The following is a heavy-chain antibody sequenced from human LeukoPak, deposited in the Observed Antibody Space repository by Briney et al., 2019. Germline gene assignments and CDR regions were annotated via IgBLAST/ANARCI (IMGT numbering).Heavy chain of an antibody. CDR3: ARASVYDSAYYYYYMDV. CDR1: GGSFSSYA. CDR2: FIPIFGTA. V-gene: IGHV1-69*05. Sequence: ASVKVSCKASGGSFSSYAISWGRQAPGQGLEWMGGFIPIFGTANYAQKFQGRVTITTDESTSTAYMELSSLRSEDTDVYYCARASVYDSAYYYYYMDVWGKGTTVTVSS. D-gene: IGHD2/OR15-2a*01. J-gene: IGHJ6*03.